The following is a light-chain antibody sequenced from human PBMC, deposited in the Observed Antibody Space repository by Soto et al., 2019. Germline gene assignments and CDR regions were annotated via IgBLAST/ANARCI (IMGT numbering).Light chain of an antibody. J-gene: IGKJ5*01. V-gene: IGKV3-20*01. Sequence: EIVLTQSPGTLSLSPGERATLSCRASQSVSSSYLAWYQQKPGQAPRLLIYGASSRATGIPDRLSGSGSGPDFTPAIRCPETQDSAVYYCQQYGSSLLISVGQGTRLANK. CDR1: QSVSSSY. CDR3: QQYGSSLLIS. CDR2: GAS.